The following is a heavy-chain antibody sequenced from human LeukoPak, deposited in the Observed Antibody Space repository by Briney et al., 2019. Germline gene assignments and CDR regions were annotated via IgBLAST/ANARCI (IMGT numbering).Heavy chain of an antibody. CDR2: IIPIFGTA. V-gene: IGHV1-69*05. CDR1: GGTFSNYA. Sequence: ASVKVSCKASGGTFSNYAISWVRQAPGQGLKWMGGIIPIFGTANFAQKFQGRVTITTDESTSTAYMELSSLRSEDTAVYYCASRYFGSGSFFYFDFWGQGTLVTVSS. J-gene: IGHJ4*02. D-gene: IGHD3-10*01. CDR3: ASRYFGSGSFFYFDF.